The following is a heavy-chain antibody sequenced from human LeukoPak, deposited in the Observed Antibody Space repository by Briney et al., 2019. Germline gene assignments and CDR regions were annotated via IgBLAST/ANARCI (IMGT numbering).Heavy chain of an antibody. J-gene: IGHJ6*03. CDR3: ARGADLPYYMDV. CDR1: GGTFSSYA. V-gene: IGHV1-69*13. Sequence: SVKVSCKAPGGTFSSYAISWVRQAPGQGLEWMGGIIPIFGTANYAQKFQGRVTITADESTSTAYMELSSLRSEDTAVYYCARGADLPYYMDVWGKGTTVTVSS. CDR2: IIPIFGTA.